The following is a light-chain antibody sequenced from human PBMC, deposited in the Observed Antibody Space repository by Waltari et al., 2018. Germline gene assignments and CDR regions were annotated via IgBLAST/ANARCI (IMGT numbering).Light chain of an antibody. CDR2: RNN. V-gene: IGLV1-47*01. CDR1: NYNIGNNF. J-gene: IGLJ2*01. CDR3: ASWDGSLGGVI. Sequence: QSVLSQPPSASGTPGQRVTISCSGSNYNIGNNFVYWYHQLPGTAPKLLIYRNNQRPSGVPDRFPGSKSGTSAALAISGLRSEDEADYYCASWDGSLGGVIFGGGTKLTVL.